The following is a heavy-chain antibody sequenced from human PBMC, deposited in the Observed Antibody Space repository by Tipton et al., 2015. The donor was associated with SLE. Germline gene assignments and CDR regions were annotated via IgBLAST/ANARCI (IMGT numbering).Heavy chain of an antibody. CDR3: AKESYGDYGWYFDL. J-gene: IGHJ2*01. V-gene: IGHV3-9*01. CDR1: GFTFDDYV. D-gene: IGHD4-17*01. Sequence: SLRLSCAASGFTFDDYVMHWVRQAPGKGLEWVSGISWNSGSIDYADSVKGRFTISRDNSKNTLYLQMNSLRAEDTAVYYCAKESYGDYGWYFDLWGRGTLVTVSS. CDR2: ISWNSGSI.